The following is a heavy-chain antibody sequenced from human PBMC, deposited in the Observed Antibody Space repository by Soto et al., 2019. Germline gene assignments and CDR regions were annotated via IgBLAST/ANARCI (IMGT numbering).Heavy chain of an antibody. CDR2: IYSSENT. V-gene: IGHV4-39*01. CDR3: ARLNGYCISTNCHGYYGMDV. J-gene: IGHJ6*02. CDR1: GGSVSSSSYS. D-gene: IGHD2-2*03. Sequence: QLQLQESGPGLVKPSETLSLTCTVSGGSVSSSSYSWGWIRQSPGKGREWIGTIYSSENTYYNPSRPSRVTISVDTSKNEFSLRLSSVTAADTAVYYCARLNGYCISTNCHGYYGMDVWGQGTTVTVSS.